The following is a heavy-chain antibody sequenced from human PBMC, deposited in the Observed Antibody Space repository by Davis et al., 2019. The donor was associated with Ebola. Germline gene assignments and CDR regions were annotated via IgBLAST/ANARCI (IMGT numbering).Heavy chain of an antibody. CDR2: IDPTDSHS. D-gene: IGHD3-9*01. J-gene: IGHJ4*02. CDR3: ATQGAPLTGVDY. CDR1: GYSFTTSW. Sequence: GESLKISCQTFGYSFTTSWITWVRQLPGKGLEWIGRIDPTDSHSDFSPSFQGHVTISVDKSISTAYLQWRSLKASDTAMYYCATQGAPLTGVDYWGQGSLVIVSS. V-gene: IGHV5-10-1*01.